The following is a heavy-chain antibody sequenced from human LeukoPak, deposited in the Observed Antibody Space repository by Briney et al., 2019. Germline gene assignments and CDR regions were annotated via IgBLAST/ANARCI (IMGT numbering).Heavy chain of an antibody. J-gene: IGHJ4*02. CDR2: INPNSGGT. CDR1: GYTFTGYY. D-gene: IGHD3-16*01. V-gene: IGHV1-2*02. Sequence: ASVKVSGKASGYTFTGYYMHWVRQAPGQGLEWMGWINPNSGGTNYAQNFQGRVTMTRDTSISTAYMELSSLRSDDTAMYFCAKAGNYDFVWGSHIPDYWGQGTLVTVSS. CDR3: AKAGNYDFVWGSHIPDY.